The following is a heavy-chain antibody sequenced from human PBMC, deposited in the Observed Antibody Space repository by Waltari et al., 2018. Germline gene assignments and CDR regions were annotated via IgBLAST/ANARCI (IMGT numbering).Heavy chain of an antibody. CDR2: IYTSGST. V-gene: IGHV4-4*09. Sequence: QVQLQESGPGLVKPSETLSLTSTVSGGSISSYYWSWIRQPPGKGLEWIGYIYTSGSTNYNPSLKSRVTISVDTSKNQFSLKLSSVTAADTAVYYCARTTTYDSSGYYHWYFDLWGRGTLVTVSS. CDR3: ARTTTYDSSGYYHWYFDL. J-gene: IGHJ2*01. D-gene: IGHD3-22*01. CDR1: GGSISSYY.